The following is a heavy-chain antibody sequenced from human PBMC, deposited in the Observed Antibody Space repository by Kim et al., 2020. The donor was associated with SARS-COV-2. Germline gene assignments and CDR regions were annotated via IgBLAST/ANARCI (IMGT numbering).Heavy chain of an antibody. CDR2: ISGSGGST. CDR1: GFTFSSYA. V-gene: IGHV3-23*01. Sequence: GGSLRLSCAASGFTFSSYAMSWVRQAPGKGLEWVSAISGSGGSTYYADSVKGRFTISRDNSKNTLYLQMNSLRAEDTAVYYCAKAWSCAYYDYVWGSCPFDYWGQGTLVTVSS. CDR3: AKAWSCAYYDYVWGSCPFDY. D-gene: IGHD3-16*01. J-gene: IGHJ4*02.